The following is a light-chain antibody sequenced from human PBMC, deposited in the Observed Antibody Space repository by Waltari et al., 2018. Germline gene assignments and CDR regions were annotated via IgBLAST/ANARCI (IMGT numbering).Light chain of an antibody. CDR2: AAS. V-gene: IGKV1-39*01. J-gene: IGKJ1*01. CDR1: QSISNH. Sequence: DIQMTQSPSSLSASVGDRVTITCRARQSISNHLNWYHQKPGKAPKILMYAASSLQSGVPSRFRGSSAGTDFTLTISSLQLEDAATYYCQESYSLSWTFGQGTKVEIK. CDR3: QESYSLSWT.